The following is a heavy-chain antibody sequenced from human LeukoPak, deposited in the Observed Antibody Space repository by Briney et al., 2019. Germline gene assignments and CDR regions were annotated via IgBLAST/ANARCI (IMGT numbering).Heavy chain of an antibody. D-gene: IGHD4-17*01. V-gene: IGHV4-4*07. J-gene: IGHJ6*02. CDR2: IYTSGST. CDR1: GGSISSYY. CDR3: ARDGGTVTDYYYYYYGMDV. Sequence: SETLSLTCTVSGGSISSYYWSWIRQPAGKGLEWIGRIYTSGSTNYNPSLKSRVTMSVDTSKNQFSLKLSSVTAADTAVYYCARDGGTVTDYYYYYYGMDVWGRGTTVTVSS.